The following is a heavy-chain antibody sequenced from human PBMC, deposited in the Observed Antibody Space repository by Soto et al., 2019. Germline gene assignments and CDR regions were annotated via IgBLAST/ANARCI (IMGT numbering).Heavy chain of an antibody. Sequence: QVHLVESGGGVVQPGRSLRLSCAVSGFTFSSYGMYRVRQTPGKGPEWVAVISDDGSDKYYADSVKGRFTISRDNSKNTLYLQRNSLRVEDTAIYYCAQDQTHACDIWGQGKMVTVSS. V-gene: IGHV3-30*18. CDR1: GFTFSSYG. J-gene: IGHJ3*02. CDR3: AQDQTHACDI. CDR2: ISDDGSDK.